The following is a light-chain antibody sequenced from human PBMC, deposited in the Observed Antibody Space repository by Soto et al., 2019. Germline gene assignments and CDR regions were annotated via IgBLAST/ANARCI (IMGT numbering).Light chain of an antibody. V-gene: IGLV2-14*01. Sequence: LTQPASVSGSTGQSITISCTGTSSDVGGYNYVSWYQQHPGKAPKLMIYDVSNRPSGVSNRFSGSKSGNTASLTISGLQAEDEADYYCSSYTSSSSYVFGTGTRSPA. CDR3: SSYTSSSSYV. J-gene: IGLJ1*01. CDR1: SSDVGGYNY. CDR2: DVS.